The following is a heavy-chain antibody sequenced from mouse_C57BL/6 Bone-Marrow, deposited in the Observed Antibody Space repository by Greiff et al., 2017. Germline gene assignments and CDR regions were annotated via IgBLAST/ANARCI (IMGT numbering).Heavy chain of an antibody. V-gene: IGHV1-81*01. CDR1: GYPFTSYG. CDR2: IYPRSGNT. D-gene: IGHD4-1*01. J-gene: IGHJ2*01. Sequence: QVQLKESGAELARPGASVKLSCKASGYPFTSYGISWVKQRTGQGLEWIGEIYPRSGNTYYNEKFKGKATLTADKSSSTAYMELRSLTSEDSAVYFCAIHWGDYWGQGTTLTVSS. CDR3: AIHWGDY.